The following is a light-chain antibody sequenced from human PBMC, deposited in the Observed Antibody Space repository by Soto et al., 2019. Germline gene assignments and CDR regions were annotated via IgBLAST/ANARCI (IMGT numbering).Light chain of an antibody. CDR2: GAS. V-gene: IGKV3-15*01. CDR1: QSVSSN. CDR3: QQYNNWLAWT. J-gene: IGKJ1*01. Sequence: EIVMMQSPAALSMSTGERATLSCRASQSVSSNLAWYQQRPGQAPRLLIYGASTRATGIPARFSGSGSGTEFTLTISSLQSEDFAVYYCQQYNNWLAWTFGQGTKVDIK.